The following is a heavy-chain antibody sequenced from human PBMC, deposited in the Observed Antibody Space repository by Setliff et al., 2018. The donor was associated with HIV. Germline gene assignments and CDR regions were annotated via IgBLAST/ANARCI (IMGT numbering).Heavy chain of an antibody. CDR2: MNPNSGDT. CDR1: GYTLTSYE. J-gene: IGHJ4*02. V-gene: IGHV1-8*02. D-gene: IGHD1-1*01. Sequence: ASVKVSCKASGYTLTSYEINWVRQATGQGLEWMGWMNPNSGDTGYAQKFQGRVTMTRNTSISTAFMELSSLRSEDTAVYYCASARIPTGGTSTSFDFWGQGALVTVSS. CDR3: ASARIPTGGTSTSFDF.